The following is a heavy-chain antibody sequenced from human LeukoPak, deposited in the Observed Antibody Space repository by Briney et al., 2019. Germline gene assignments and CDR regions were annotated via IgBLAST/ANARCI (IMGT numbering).Heavy chain of an antibody. CDR3: SKDISAGGLDV. CDR1: GFIVNDHA. CDR2: VFWNGVDK. Sequence: GRSLRLSCVASGFIVNDHAMHWVRQTPGKGLKWVAGVFWNGVDKGYADSVKGRFTIFRDNAKNSMYLQMNSLRIEDTALYYCSKDISAGGLDVWGPGTPVTVSS. D-gene: IGHD3-16*02. J-gene: IGHJ6*02. V-gene: IGHV3-9*01.